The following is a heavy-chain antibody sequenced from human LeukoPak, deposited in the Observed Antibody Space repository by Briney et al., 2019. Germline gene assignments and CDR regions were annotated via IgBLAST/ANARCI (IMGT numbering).Heavy chain of an antibody. CDR2: ISWNGGSI. CDR3: AKGVYSGSYYPFDY. CDR1: GFPFDDYA. V-gene: IGHV3-9*01. J-gene: IGHJ4*02. Sequence: GGSLELSWCASGFPFDDYALHWVRPAPGKGLEWVSGISWNGGSIGYADSVKGRFTISRDSAKNSLYLQMSSLRVEDTALYYCAKGVYSGSYYPFDYWGQGILVTVSS. D-gene: IGHD1-26*01.